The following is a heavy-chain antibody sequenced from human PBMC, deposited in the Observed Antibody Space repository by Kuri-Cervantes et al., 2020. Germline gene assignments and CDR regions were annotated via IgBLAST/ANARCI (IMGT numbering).Heavy chain of an antibody. D-gene: IGHD2-15*01. CDR2: ISYEGTKK. V-gene: IGHV3-30-3*01. CDR1: GFTFSSYG. CDR3: AKDTSCSDNVCSERNWFDP. J-gene: IGHJ5*02. Sequence: GGSLRLSCAASGFTFSSYGMHWVRQAPGKGLEWVAVISYEGTKKDYGDSVKGRFTISRDNSKDTLYLQMNTLKVDDSAVYYCAKDTSCSDNVCSERNWFDPWGQGTLVTVSS.